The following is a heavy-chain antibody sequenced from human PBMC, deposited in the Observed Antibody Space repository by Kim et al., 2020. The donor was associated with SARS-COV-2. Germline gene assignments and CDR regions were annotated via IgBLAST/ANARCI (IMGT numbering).Heavy chain of an antibody. J-gene: IGHJ6*02. Sequence: YAVSVRGRFTVSRDNAENSLYLEMRSLREDDTAMYYCVKDRENYYFFGMDVWGQGTTVTVSS. V-gene: IGHV3-9*01. CDR3: VKDRENYYFFGMDV. D-gene: IGHD3-10*01.